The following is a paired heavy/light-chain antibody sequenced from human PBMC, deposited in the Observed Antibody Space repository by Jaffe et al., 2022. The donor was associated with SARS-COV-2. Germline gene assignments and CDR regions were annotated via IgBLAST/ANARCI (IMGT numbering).Light chain of an antibody. Sequence: QSALTQPASVSGSPGQSITISCTGTSSDVGGYNYVSWYQLHPGKAPKLMIYEVSNRPSGVPDRFSGSKSANTASLTISGLRAEDEADYYCSSYTSSRTLVFGGGTKLTVL. CDR3: SSYTSSRTLV. J-gene: IGLJ3*02. V-gene: IGLV2-14*01. CDR1: SSDVGGYNY. CDR2: EVS.
Heavy chain of an antibody. CDR2: ISWNNDII. D-gene: IGHD5-18*01. CDR1: GFTFDDYP. V-gene: IGHV3-9*01. Sequence: EVQLVESGGGLVQPGRSLRLSCAASGFTFDDYPMNWVRQAPGKGLEWVSGISWNNDIIGYADSVKGRFTISRDNAKNSLYLQLNSLRAEDTAFYYCAKDLRDTAVRAFDYWGQGTLVTVSS. CDR3: AKDLRDTAVRAFDY. J-gene: IGHJ4*02.